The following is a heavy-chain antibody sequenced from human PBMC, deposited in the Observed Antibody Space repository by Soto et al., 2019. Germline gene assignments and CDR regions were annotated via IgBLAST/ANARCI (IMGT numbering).Heavy chain of an antibody. J-gene: IGHJ6*02. CDR1: GFTFTSSA. CDR2: IVVGSGNT. D-gene: IGHD1-1*01. CDR3: AADSEVNNPYNYYGMDV. Sequence: SVKVSCKASGFTFTSSAVQWVRQARGQRLEWIGWIVVGSGNTNYAQQFQERVTITRDMSTSTAYMALSSLRSEDTAVYYCAADSEVNNPYNYYGMDVWGQGTTVTVSS. V-gene: IGHV1-58*01.